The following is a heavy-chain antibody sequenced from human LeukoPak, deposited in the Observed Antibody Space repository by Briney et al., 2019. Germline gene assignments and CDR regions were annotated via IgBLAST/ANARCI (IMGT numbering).Heavy chain of an antibody. V-gene: IGHV4-34*01. J-gene: IGHJ4*02. CDR3: ARGRGVKYNSDRIYSFDY. D-gene: IGHD1-1*01. Sequence: SETLSLTCTVSGGSISSYYWSWIRQPAGKGLEWIGEINHSGSTNYNPSLKTRVTISIDTSNNQFSLKLSSVTAADTAVYYCARGRGVKYNSDRIYSFDYWGQGTLVTVSS. CDR1: GGSISSYY. CDR2: INHSGST.